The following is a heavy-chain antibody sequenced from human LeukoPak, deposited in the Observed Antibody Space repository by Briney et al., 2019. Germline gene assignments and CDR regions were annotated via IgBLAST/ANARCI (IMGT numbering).Heavy chain of an antibody. D-gene: IGHD5-18*01. J-gene: IGHJ4*02. Sequence: GASVKVSCKASRYTFTGYYMHWVRQAPGQGLEWMGWINPNSGVTDYAQNFQGRVTMTRDTSISTAYVELRRLRSDDTAVYYCARGTGEGYTYGRYYFDYWGQGTLVTVSS. CDR1: RYTFTGYY. V-gene: IGHV1-2*02. CDR2: INPNSGVT. CDR3: ARGTGEGYTYGRYYFDY.